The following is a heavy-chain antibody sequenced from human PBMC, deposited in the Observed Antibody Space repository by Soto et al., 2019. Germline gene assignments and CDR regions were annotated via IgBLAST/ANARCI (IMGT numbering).Heavy chain of an antibody. Sequence: SETLSLTCTVSGGSISSDYYYWSWIRQPPGKGLEWIGYIYYGGRTAYNPSLKSRIIISIDTSKKKFSLSLNSLNAADTAVYYCAGELSNSPEYFDFWGLGTLVTVSS. J-gene: IGHJ4*02. V-gene: IGHV4-30-4*01. CDR2: IYYGGRT. D-gene: IGHD6-6*01. CDR3: AGELSNSPEYFDF. CDR1: GGSISSDYYY.